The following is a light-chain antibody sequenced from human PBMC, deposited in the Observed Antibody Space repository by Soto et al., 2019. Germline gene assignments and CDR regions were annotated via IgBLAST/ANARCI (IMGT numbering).Light chain of an antibody. CDR2: MAS. CDR1: QSISTW. V-gene: IGKV1-5*03. CDR3: QQYDSNSP. J-gene: IGKJ2*01. Sequence: DIQMTQSPSTLSASVGDRVTITCRASQSISTWLAWYQQKPGKAPKLLIYMASTLESGVPSRFSGSGSGTEITLTISSLQPDDFATYYCQQYDSNSPFGEGTKLEIK.